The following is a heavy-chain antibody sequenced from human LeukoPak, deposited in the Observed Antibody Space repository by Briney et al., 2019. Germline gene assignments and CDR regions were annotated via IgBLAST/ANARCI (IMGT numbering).Heavy chain of an antibody. D-gene: IGHD3-22*01. CDR2: IYTSGST. J-gene: IGHJ4*02. CDR3: ARAGYYDSSGYLY. Sequence: SETLSLTCTVSSGSISSGSYYWSWIRQPAGKGLEWIGRIYTSGSTNYNPSLKSRVTISVDTSKNQFSLKLSSVTAADTAVYYCARAGYYDSSGYLYWGQGTLVTVSS. CDR1: SGSISSGSYY. V-gene: IGHV4-61*02.